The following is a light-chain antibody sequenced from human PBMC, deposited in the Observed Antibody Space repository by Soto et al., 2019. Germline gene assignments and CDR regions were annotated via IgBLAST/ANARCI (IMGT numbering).Light chain of an antibody. J-gene: IGKJ5*01. CDR3: QQRSNWPIT. Sequence: IQLTQSPSSLSASVGDRVTITCRASHGISSYLAWYQQKPGKALKLLIYAASTLQSGVPARFSGSGSGTDFTLTISSLEPEDFAVYYCQQRSNWPITFGQGTRLEIK. CDR1: HGISSY. CDR2: AAS. V-gene: IGKV1-9*01.